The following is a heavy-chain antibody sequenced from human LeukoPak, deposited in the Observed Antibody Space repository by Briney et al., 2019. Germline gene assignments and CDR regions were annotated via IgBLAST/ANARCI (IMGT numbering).Heavy chain of an antibody. V-gene: IGHV3-7*03. D-gene: IGHD2/OR15-2a*01. CDR3: AKVVAGNIDYYFDY. CDR2: ENQDGSEI. Sequence: GGSLRLSCVTSGFFFNSYWMSWVRQAPGKGLEWVANENQDGSEIYYVDSVKGRFIMSRDNAKNSLYLQMSSLRVEDTAVYYCAKVVAGNIDYYFDYWGQDILVAVSS. J-gene: IGHJ4*02. CDR1: GFFFNSYW.